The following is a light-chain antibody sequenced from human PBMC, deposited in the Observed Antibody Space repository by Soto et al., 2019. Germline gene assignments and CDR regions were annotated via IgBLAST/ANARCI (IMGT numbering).Light chain of an antibody. Sequence: IVLTQSPGTLSLSPGERATLSCRASQSVSSSYVAWYHQKPGQAPSLLIYAASSRATGIPDRFSGSGSGTDFTLTISRLEPEDFAVYYCQQYGSSLTWTFGQGTKVEIK. V-gene: IGKV3-20*01. CDR1: QSVSSSY. CDR2: AAS. J-gene: IGKJ1*01. CDR3: QQYGSSLTWT.